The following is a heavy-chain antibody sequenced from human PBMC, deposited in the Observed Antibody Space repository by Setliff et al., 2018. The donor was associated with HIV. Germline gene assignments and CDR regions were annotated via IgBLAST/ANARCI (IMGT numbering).Heavy chain of an antibody. CDR3: ARHLYYYDSSGYLQPYYYMDV. Sequence: PSETLSLSCTVSGGSISLYYWSWIRQPPGKGLEWIGYIYYSGTTNYNPSLKSRVTISVDTSKNQFSLRLTSVTAADTAVYYCARHLYYYDSSGYLQPYYYMDVWGKGTTVTVSS. CDR2: IYYSGTT. D-gene: IGHD3-22*01. CDR1: GGSISLYY. V-gene: IGHV4-59*08. J-gene: IGHJ6*03.